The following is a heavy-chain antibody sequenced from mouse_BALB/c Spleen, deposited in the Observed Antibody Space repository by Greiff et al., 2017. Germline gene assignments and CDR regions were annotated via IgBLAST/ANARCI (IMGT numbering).Heavy chain of an antibody. CDR3: ARQAYYDAMDY. CDR1: GFTFSSYY. Sequence: DVKLVESGGGLVKLGGSLKLSCAASGFTFSSYYMSWVRQTPEKRLELVAAINSNGGSTYYPDTVKGRFTISRDNAKNTLYLQMSSLKSEDTALYYCARQAYYDAMDYWGQGTSVTVSS. D-gene: IGHD6-5*01. J-gene: IGHJ4*01. CDR2: INSNGGST. V-gene: IGHV5-6-2*01.